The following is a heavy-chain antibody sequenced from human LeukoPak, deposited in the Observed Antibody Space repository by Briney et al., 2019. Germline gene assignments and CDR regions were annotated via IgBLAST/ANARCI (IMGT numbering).Heavy chain of an antibody. CDR2: IYYSGST. Sequence: PSETLSLTCTVSGGSISSYYWSWIRQPPGKGLEWIGYIYYSGSTNYNPSLKSRVTISVDTSKNQFSLKLSSVTAADTAVYYCARSPAAAYWYDSLYYYYYMDVWGKGTTVTISS. V-gene: IGHV4-59*01. CDR1: GGSISSYY. CDR3: ARSPAAAYWYDSLYYYYYMDV. J-gene: IGHJ6*03. D-gene: IGHD6-13*01.